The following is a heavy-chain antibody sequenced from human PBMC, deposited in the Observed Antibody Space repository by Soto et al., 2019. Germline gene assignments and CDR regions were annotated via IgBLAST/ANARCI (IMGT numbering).Heavy chain of an antibody. CDR2: ISARGGSS. CDR3: AKGSIEYSASVDN. J-gene: IGHJ4*02. CDR1: GFSFNSNA. D-gene: IGHD5-12*01. Sequence: EVHLLESGGGLVQPGGSLRLSCEASGFSFNSNAMVWVRQAPGKGLEWVSVISARGGSSYFADSVKGRFTISRDNSKNVLSLEMNSLRAEDTAIYFCAKGSIEYSASVDNWGQGTLVLVSS. V-gene: IGHV3-23*01.